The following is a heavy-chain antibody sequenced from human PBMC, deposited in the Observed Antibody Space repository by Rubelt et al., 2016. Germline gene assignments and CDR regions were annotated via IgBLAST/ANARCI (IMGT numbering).Heavy chain of an antibody. CDR2: ISGSGGAT. CDR3: AKGAGVAVETTFHCDY. Sequence: EVQLLESGGGLVQPGGSLRLSCAASGFTFSSYAVSWVRQAPGKGLEWVSAISGSGGATYYADSVKGRFTISRDNSQNTLYLQMNTLRAADTAVYYCAKGAGVAVETTFHCDYWGQGTLVTVSS. CDR1: GFTFSSYA. V-gene: IGHV3-23*01. J-gene: IGHJ4*02. D-gene: IGHD2/OR15-2a*01.